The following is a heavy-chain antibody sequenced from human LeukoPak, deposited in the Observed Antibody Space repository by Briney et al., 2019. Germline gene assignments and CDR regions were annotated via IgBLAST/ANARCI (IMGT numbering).Heavy chain of an antibody. Sequence: GGSLRLSCAASGFTVSSNYMSWVRQAPGKGLEWVSVIYSGGSTYYADSVKGRFTISRDNSKNTLYLQMNSLRAEDTAVYYCARVGYDSSGYHHLGCWGQGTLATVSS. V-gene: IGHV3-53*01. D-gene: IGHD3-22*01. CDR3: ARVGYDSSGYHHLGC. CDR1: GFTVSSNY. CDR2: IYSGGST. J-gene: IGHJ4*02.